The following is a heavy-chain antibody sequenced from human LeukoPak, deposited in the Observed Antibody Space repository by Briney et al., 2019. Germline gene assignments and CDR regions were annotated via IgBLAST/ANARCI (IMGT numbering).Heavy chain of an antibody. CDR2: ISGSGGST. CDR3: AKFGPGYDIFGYY. J-gene: IGHJ4*02. Sequence: GGSLRLSCAASGFTFSGYAMSWVRQAPGEGLEWVSAISGSGGSTYYADSVKGRFTISRDNSKNTLYLQMNSLRAEDTAVYYCAKFGPGYDIFGYYWGQGTLVTVSS. CDR1: GFTFSGYA. D-gene: IGHD3-9*01. V-gene: IGHV3-23*01.